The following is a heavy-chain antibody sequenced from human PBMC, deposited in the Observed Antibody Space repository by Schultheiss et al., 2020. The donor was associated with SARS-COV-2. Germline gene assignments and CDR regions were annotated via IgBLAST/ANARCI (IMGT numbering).Heavy chain of an antibody. V-gene: IGHV1-18*01. D-gene: IGHD3-16*01. CDR3: GREGESRPNWFDP. CDR1: GYTFTCYG. CDR2: ISAYNGNT. Sequence: ASVKVSCKASGYTFTCYGISWVRQAPGQGFGWMGWISAYNGNTNYAQKLQGRVTMTTDTSTSTACMELRSLRSDDTAVYYCGREGESRPNWFDPWGQGTLVTVSS. J-gene: IGHJ5*02.